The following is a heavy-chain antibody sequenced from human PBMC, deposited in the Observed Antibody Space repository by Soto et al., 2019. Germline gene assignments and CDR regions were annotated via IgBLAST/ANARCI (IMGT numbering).Heavy chain of an antibody. CDR2: ISYDGSNK. J-gene: IGHJ4*01. Sequence: GGSLRLSCAASGCTFSSYGMHWVRQSPGKGLEWVAVISYDGSNKYYADSVKGRFTISRDNSKNTLYLQMNSLRAEDTAVYYCAKGPPTAVIGYWGQGTLGTVSS. V-gene: IGHV3-30*18. CDR1: GCTFSSYG. CDR3: AKGPPTAVIGY. D-gene: IGHD6-19*01.